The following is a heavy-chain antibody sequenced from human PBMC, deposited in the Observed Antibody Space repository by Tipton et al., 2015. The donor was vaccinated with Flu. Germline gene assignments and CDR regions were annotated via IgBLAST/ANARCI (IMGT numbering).Heavy chain of an antibody. CDR1: GDSINGAYYF. Sequence: TLSLTCSVSGDSINGAYYFWTWIRQPAGKGLQWVGRISSTGETDYNASLKGRVSVSMDTSKNQFSLRLNSVTAADTAVYYCARLPRYSSGWGRYFDLWGRGTLVTVSS. J-gene: IGHJ2*01. CDR2: ISSTGET. V-gene: IGHV4-61*02. CDR3: ARLPRYSSGWGRYFDL. D-gene: IGHD6-19*01.